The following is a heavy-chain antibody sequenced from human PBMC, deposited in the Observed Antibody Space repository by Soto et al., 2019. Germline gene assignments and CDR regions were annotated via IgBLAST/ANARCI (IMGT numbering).Heavy chain of an antibody. CDR1: GGSISRNY. V-gene: IGHV4-59*01. D-gene: IGHD5-18*01. CDR2: IYDSGTT. Sequence: SETLSLTCTVSGGSISRNYWSWIRQPPGKGLEWLGYIYDSGTTNYNPSVKSRVTISLDTSKSQFSLRMSSVTAADTAVYYCAREGEYSYGYFDYWGQGAQVT. CDR3: AREGEYSYGYFDY. J-gene: IGHJ4*02.